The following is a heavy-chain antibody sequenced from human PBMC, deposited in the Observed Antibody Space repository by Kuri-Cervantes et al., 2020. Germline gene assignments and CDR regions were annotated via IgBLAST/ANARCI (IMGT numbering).Heavy chain of an antibody. D-gene: IGHD6-19*01. Sequence: SETLSLTCAVSGYSISSGYYWGWIRQPPGKGLEWIGSIYHSGSTYYNPSLKSRVTISVDTSKNQFSLKLSSVPAADTAVYYCARTGVIAVAGSRAVDYWGQGTLVTVSS. CDR3: ARTGVIAVAGSRAVDY. CDR2: IYHSGST. J-gene: IGHJ4*02. V-gene: IGHV4-38-2*01. CDR1: GYSISSGYY.